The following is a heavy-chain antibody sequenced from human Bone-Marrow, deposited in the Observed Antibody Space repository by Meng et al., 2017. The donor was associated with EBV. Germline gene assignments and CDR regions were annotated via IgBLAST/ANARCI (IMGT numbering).Heavy chain of an antibody. CDR3: ARGRYCSGCGCYFDY. V-gene: IGHV3-21*01. J-gene: IGHJ4*02. D-gene: IGHD2-15*01. CDR2: ISSALTTLSY. Sequence: VELGEFGRSLGKPGGSLGLSCAVSGFTVRGYGMNWVRQAPGQGLEWVSYISSALTTLSYKYADSVKGRFTIFRDNARNSLYMQLNSLRVEDTSIYYCARGRYCSGCGCYFDYWGQGTLVTVSS. CDR1: GFTVRGYG.